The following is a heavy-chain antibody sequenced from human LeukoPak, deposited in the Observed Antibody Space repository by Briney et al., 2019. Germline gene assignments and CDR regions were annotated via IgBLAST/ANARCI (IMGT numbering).Heavy chain of an antibody. D-gene: IGHD6-13*01. CDR2: ISSSSSYI. V-gene: IGHV3-21*01. CDR3: ARDRQQLIIYYFDY. Sequence: GGSLRLSCAASEFTFSSYSMNWVRQAPGKGLEWVSSISSSSSYIYYADSVKGRFTISRDNAKNSLYLQMNSLRAEDTAVYYCARDRQQLIIYYFDYWGQGTLVTVSS. CDR1: EFTFSSYS. J-gene: IGHJ4*02.